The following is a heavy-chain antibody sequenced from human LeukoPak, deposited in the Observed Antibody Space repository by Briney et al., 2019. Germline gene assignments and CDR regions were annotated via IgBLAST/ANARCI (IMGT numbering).Heavy chain of an antibody. CDR2: ITIDGSST. V-gene: IGHV3-74*01. Sequence: GGSLRLSCAASGFTFSSYWMHWVRQAPGKGLIWVSRITIDGSSTSYADSVKGRFTISRDNAKNTVYLQMNSLRAEDTAVYYCAKETRPWGYFDYWGQGTLVTVSS. CDR1: GFTFSSYW. CDR3: AKETRPWGYFDY. D-gene: IGHD7-27*01. J-gene: IGHJ4*02.